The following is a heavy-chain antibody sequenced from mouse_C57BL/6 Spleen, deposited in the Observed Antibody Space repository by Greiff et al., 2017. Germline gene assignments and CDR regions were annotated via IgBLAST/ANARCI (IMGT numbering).Heavy chain of an antibody. CDR1: GFTFSDYY. CDR3: ARPYYGSSYAAMDY. D-gene: IGHD1-1*01. Sequence: EVQGVESGGGLVQPGGSLKLSCAASGFTFSDYYMYWVRQTPEKRLEWVAYISNGGGSTYYPDTVKGRFTISRDNAKNTLYLQMSRLKSEDTAMYYCARPYYGSSYAAMDYWGQGTSVTVSS. CDR2: ISNGGGST. J-gene: IGHJ4*01. V-gene: IGHV5-12*01.